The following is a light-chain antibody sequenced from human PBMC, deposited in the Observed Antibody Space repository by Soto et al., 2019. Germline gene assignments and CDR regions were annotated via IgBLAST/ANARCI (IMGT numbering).Light chain of an antibody. V-gene: IGKV1-6*01. CDR1: QGIRND. CDR3: LQAHNYPWA. CDR2: AAS. J-gene: IGKJ1*01. Sequence: ALQMTQSPSSLSASVGDRVTITCRASQGIRNDLAWDQQKPGKAPKLLIYAASSLQSGDPSRFRDSEPGTDFTLTISSLQPDDFATYYCLQAHNYPWAFGKGSKVESK.